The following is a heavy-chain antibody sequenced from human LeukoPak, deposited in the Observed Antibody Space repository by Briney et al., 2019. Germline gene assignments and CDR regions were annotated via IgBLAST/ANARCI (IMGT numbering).Heavy chain of an antibody. CDR2: ISGSGRTM. D-gene: IGHD5-12*01. V-gene: IGHV3-48*03. Sequence: GGSRRLSCAASGFTFSSYEMNWVRQAPGKGLEWVSYISGSGRTMSYADSVKGRFTISRDNAKNSLYLQMNSLRVEDTAVYHCARGGLYGYDVFDYWGQGTLVTVSS. CDR1: GFTFSSYE. J-gene: IGHJ4*02. CDR3: ARGGLYGYDVFDY.